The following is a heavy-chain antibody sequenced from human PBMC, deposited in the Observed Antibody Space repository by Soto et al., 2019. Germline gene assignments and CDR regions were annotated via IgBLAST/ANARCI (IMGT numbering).Heavy chain of an antibody. CDR1: GGTFSSYT. D-gene: IGHD3-22*01. CDR2: FIPILGIA. Sequence: QVQLVQSGAEVKKPGSSVKVSCKASGGTFSSYTISWVRQAPGQGLEWMRRFIPILGIANYAQKFQGRVTLTADKSTSTAYMELSSLRSEDTAVYYCARGNGSGYYYVPFDYWGQGTLVTVSS. J-gene: IGHJ4*02. V-gene: IGHV1-69*02. CDR3: ARGNGSGYYYVPFDY.